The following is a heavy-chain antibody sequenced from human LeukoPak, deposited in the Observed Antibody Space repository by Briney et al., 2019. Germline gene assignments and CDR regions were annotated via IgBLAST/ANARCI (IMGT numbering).Heavy chain of an antibody. D-gene: IGHD3-10*01. V-gene: IGHV3-7*01. J-gene: IGHJ4*02. CDR1: GFTFSSYW. Sequence: PGGSLRLSCAASGFTFSSYWMSWVRQAPGKGLEWVANIKQDGSEKDYVDSVKGRFTISRDNAKNSLYPQMNSLRAEDTAVYYCARARITMVRGVTTLDYWGQGTLVTVSS. CDR3: ARARITMVRGVTTLDY. CDR2: IKQDGSEK.